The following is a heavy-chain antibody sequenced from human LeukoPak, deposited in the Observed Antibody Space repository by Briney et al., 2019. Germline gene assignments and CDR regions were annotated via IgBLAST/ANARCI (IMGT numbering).Heavy chain of an antibody. Sequence: GSLRLSRAASGFTVSSNYMSWVRQAPGKGLEWVAVISYDGSNKYYADSVKGRFTISRDNSKNTLYLQMNSLRAEDTAVYYCASTREEESYWGQGTLVTVSS. D-gene: IGHD5-24*01. CDR3: ASTREEESY. V-gene: IGHV3-30*03. CDR1: GFTVSSNY. J-gene: IGHJ4*02. CDR2: ISYDGSNK.